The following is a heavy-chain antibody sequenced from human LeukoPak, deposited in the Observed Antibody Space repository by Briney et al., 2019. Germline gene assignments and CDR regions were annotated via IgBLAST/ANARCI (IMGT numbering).Heavy chain of an antibody. V-gene: IGHV4-34*01. CDR3: ARYRVAPDSSFDY. D-gene: IGHD2-2*01. Sequence: SETLSLTCAVFGGSFTGYYWGWIRQPPGKGLEWIAEINHSGSTNYNPSLKSRVTISGDTSKKWFSLRLGSVTAADTAVYHCARYRVAPDSSFDYWGQGTLVTVSS. CDR2: INHSGST. CDR1: GGSFTGYY. J-gene: IGHJ4*02.